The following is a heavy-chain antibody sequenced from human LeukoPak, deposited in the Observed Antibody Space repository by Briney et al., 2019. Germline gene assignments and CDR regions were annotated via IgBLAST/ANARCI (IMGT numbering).Heavy chain of an antibody. CDR2: ISSGSSYI. J-gene: IGHJ4*02. V-gene: IGHV3-21*01. CDR3: ATSAYTSGWYGV. D-gene: IGHD6-19*01. CDR1: GFTFSTYS. Sequence: PGGSLRLSCAASGFTFSTYSMNWVRQAPGKGLEWVSFISSGSSYIYYADSVKGRFTISRDNAKNSLYLQMNSLRAEDTAVYYCATSAYTSGWYGVWGQGTLVTVSS.